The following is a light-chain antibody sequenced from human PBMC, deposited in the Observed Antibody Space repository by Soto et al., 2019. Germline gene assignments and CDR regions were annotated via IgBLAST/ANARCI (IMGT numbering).Light chain of an antibody. J-gene: IGKJ4*01. Sequence: DIVLTQSPATLSLSPGDRATLSCRASQSVTSSLAWFQQKPGQAPRLLIYDVSRRATAIPARFSGSGSGTDFTLTISSLEPEDFAVYYCQQRTSWPTFGGGTKV. CDR2: DVS. CDR1: QSVTSS. V-gene: IGKV3-11*01. CDR3: QQRTSWPT.